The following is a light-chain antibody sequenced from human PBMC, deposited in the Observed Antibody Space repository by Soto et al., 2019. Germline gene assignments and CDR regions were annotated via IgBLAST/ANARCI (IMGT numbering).Light chain of an antibody. V-gene: IGKV3-11*01. Sequence: EIVLTQSPATLSLSPGERATLSCRASQSISFYLTWYQHKPGQAPRLLIYDASNRATGIPARFSGSGYGTDFTLTISSLEPEDFAVYYCQQRSNWPTFAQGTRLEIK. CDR1: QSISFY. CDR3: QQRSNWPT. CDR2: DAS. J-gene: IGKJ5*01.